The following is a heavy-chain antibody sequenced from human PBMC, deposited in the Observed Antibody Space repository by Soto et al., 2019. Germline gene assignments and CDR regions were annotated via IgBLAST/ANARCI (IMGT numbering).Heavy chain of an antibody. V-gene: IGHV3-23*01. D-gene: IGHD3-22*01. CDR1: GFTFSSYA. CDR2: ISGSGGST. Sequence: EVQLLESGGGLVQPGGSLRLSCAASGFTFSSYAMSWVRQAPGKGLEWVSAISGSGGSTYYADSVKGRFTISRDNSKNTLYLQMNSLRAEDTAVYYCAKDYDSSGYYYVRAEYFQHWGQGTLVTVSS. CDR3: AKDYDSSGYYYVRAEYFQH. J-gene: IGHJ1*01.